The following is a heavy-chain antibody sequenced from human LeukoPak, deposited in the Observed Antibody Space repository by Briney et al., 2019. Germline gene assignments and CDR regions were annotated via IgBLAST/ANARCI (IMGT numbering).Heavy chain of an antibody. D-gene: IGHD2-2*02. CDR2: ISYDGSNK. J-gene: IGHJ6*04. CDR1: GFTFSSYA. CDR3: ARAPYCSSTSCYTRWDV. V-gene: IGHV3-30-3*01. Sequence: GGSLRLSCAASGFTFSSYAMHWVRQAPGKGLEWVAVISYDGSNKYYADSVKGRFTISRDNSKNTLYLQMNSLRAEDTALYYCARAPYCSSTSCYTRWDVWGKGTTVTVSS.